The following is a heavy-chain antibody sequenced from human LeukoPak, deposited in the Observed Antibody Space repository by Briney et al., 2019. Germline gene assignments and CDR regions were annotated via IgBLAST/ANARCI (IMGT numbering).Heavy chain of an antibody. J-gene: IGHJ4*02. D-gene: IGHD2-2*01. Sequence: SETLSLSCTVSGGSFTSYFWSWVRQPPGEGLEWIGYIYYSGSTNYNPSLKSRVTISVHTSKNQFSLKLSSVTAADTAVYYCARVVRYCSCTSCSFFDYWGQGNLVTVSS. CDR2: IYYSGST. V-gene: IGHV4-59*12. CDR1: GGSFTSYF. CDR3: ARVVRYCSCTSCSFFDY.